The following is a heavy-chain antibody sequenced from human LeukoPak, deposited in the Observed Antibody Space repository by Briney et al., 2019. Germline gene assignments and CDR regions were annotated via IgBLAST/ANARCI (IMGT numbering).Heavy chain of an antibody. CDR1: GYTFTSYG. J-gene: IGHJ6*02. CDR2: ISTYNGNT. V-gene: IGHV1-18*01. CDR3: ARAEDSSGTHYYYYGMDV. Sequence: ASVKVSCKASGYTFTSYGISRVRQAPGQGLEWMGWISTYNGNTNYAQKLQGRVTMTTDTSTSTAYMELRSLRSDDTAVYYCARAEDSSGTHYYYYGMDVWGQGTTVTVSS. D-gene: IGHD3-22*01.